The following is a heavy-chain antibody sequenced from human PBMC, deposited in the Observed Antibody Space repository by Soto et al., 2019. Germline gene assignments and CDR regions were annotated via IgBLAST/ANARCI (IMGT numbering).Heavy chain of an antibody. J-gene: IGHJ4*02. CDR3: AHRLSGYSWNGGYFDY. CDR1: GFSLTTSPMG. Sequence: QITLKESGPTLVKPTQTLTLTCTFSGFSLTTSPMGVGWIRQPPGKALEWLVVIYWDDDKRYSPSLKSRLTITKDTSKNQVVLTMTNMDPVDTDTYYCAHRLSGYSWNGGYFDYWGQGALVTVSS. CDR2: IYWDDDK. V-gene: IGHV2-5*02. D-gene: IGHD1-1*01.